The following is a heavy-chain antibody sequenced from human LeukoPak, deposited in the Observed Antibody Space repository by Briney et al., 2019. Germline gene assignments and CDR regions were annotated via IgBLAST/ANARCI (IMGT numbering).Heavy chain of an antibody. J-gene: IGHJ4*02. CDR3: VKEGDDFWSGSYYFDY. CDR1: TFTFNNFG. CDR2: IRYDGNNT. Sequence: QPGGSLRLSCSASTFTFNNFGMHWVRQTPGKGLEWVAFIRYDGNNTYYADSVKGRFTISRDNSKNTLYLQMSNLKAEDTAVYYCVKEGDDFWSGSYYFDYWGQGTLVTVSS. D-gene: IGHD3-3*01. V-gene: IGHV3-30*02.